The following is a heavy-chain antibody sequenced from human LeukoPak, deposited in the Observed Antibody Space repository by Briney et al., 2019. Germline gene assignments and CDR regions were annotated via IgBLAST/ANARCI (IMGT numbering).Heavy chain of an antibody. CDR1: GFTVSTIY. CDR3: ARHFGVISKGVYYYYYGLDV. J-gene: IGHJ6*02. Sequence: GGSLRLSCAASGFTVSTIYMSWVRQAPGKGLEWVSVVYSGGSTYYADSVKGRFTISRDNSKNTLYLQMTSLRAEDTAVYYCARHFGVISKGVYYYYYGLDVWGQGPRSPSP. CDR2: VYSGGST. D-gene: IGHD2-21*01. V-gene: IGHV3-66*04.